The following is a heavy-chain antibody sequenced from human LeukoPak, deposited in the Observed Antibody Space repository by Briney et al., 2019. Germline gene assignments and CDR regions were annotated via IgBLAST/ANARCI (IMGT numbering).Heavy chain of an antibody. CDR1: GGSINNYY. D-gene: IGHD2-15*01. V-gene: IGHV4-4*07. Sequence: SETLSLTCTVSGGSINNYYWSWIRQPAGKGLEWIGRIYIRGSTNYNPSLKSRVTMSVDTSKNQFSLKLSSVTAADTAVYYCARGRYCSADICSGGDAFDIWGQGTMVSVSS. CDR3: ARGRYCSADICSGGDAFDI. CDR2: IYIRGST. J-gene: IGHJ3*02.